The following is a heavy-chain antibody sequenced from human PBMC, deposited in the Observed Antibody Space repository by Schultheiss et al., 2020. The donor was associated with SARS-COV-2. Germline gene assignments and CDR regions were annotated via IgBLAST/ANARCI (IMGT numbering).Heavy chain of an antibody. CDR3: ARGPTDGMDV. CDR2: ISWNSGSI. Sequence: SLKISCAASGFTFDDYAMHWVRQAPGKGLEWVSGISWNSGSIGYADSVKGRFTISRDNSKNTLYLQMNSLRAEDTAVYYCARGPTDGMDVWGQGTTVTVSS. J-gene: IGHJ6*02. V-gene: IGHV3-9*01. CDR1: GFTFDDYA.